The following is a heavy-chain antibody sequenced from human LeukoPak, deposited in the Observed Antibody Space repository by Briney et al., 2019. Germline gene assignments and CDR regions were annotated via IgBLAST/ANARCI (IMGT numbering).Heavy chain of an antibody. D-gene: IGHD3-22*01. CDR2: ISSSGSTI. Sequence: PGGSLRISCAASGFTFSSYEMNWVRQAPGKGLEWVSYISSSGSTIYYADSVKGRFTISRDNAKNSLYLQMNSLRAEDTAVYYCARQYYYDSSGYYFDYWGQGTLVTVSS. CDR3: ARQYYYDSSGYYFDY. J-gene: IGHJ4*02. V-gene: IGHV3-48*03. CDR1: GFTFSSYE.